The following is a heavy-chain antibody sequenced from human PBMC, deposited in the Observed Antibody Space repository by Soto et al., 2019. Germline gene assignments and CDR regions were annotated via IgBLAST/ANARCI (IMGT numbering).Heavy chain of an antibody. CDR3: ARNRHPLRYSNPWYFDY. CDR1: VGSIGISSYD. CDR2: TSYSGTT. J-gene: IGHJ4*02. V-gene: IGHV4-39*02. D-gene: IGHD3-16*02. Sequence: PETLSLTCTFSVGSIGISSYDWGWIRQPPGKGLEWIGTTSYSGTTYHNPSLKSRVTISVDTSKTHFSLNLSSVAAADTAVYYCARNRHPLRYSNPWYFDYWGQGTMVTVSS.